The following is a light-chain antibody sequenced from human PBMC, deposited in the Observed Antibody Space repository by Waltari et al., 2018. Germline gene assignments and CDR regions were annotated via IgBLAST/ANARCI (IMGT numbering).Light chain of an antibody. CDR2: DVT. J-gene: IGLJ2*01. V-gene: IGLV2-23*02. CDR1: SGDVGRYNL. CDR3: CSFSGGGFSLI. Sequence: QSALTQPASVSGSPGQSITISCTGTSGDVGRYNLVSWYQQHRGEVPKLIIYDVTKPPSRVSDRFSGSKSGNTASATLSGLRAEDEAEYYCCSFSGGGFSLIFGGGTKLTVL.